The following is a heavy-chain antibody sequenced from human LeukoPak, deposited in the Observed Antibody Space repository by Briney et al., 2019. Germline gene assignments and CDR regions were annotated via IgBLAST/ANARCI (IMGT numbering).Heavy chain of an antibody. Sequence: PSETLSLTCTVSGGSISSSSYYWGWIRQPPGKGLEWIGSIYYSGSTYYNPSLKSRVTISVDTSKNQFSLKLSSVTAADTAVFYCARQMGDEAFDYWGQGTLVTVSS. CDR1: GGSISSSSYY. V-gene: IGHV4-39*01. CDR2: IYYSGST. D-gene: IGHD1-26*01. J-gene: IGHJ4*02. CDR3: ARQMGDEAFDY.